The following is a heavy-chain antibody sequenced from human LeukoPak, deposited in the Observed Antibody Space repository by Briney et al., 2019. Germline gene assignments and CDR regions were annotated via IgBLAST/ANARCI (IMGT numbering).Heavy chain of an antibody. V-gene: IGHV4-39*07. CDR1: GGSISSSSYY. D-gene: IGHD3-22*01. Sequence: PSETLSLTCTVSGGSISSSSYYWGWIRQPPGTGLEWIGSIYYSGSTYYNPSLKSRVTISVDTSKNQFSLKLSSVTAADTAVYYCARDHPPDPIVVVFGLTAYAFDIWGQGTMVTVSS. J-gene: IGHJ3*02. CDR3: ARDHPPDPIVVVFGLTAYAFDI. CDR2: IYYSGST.